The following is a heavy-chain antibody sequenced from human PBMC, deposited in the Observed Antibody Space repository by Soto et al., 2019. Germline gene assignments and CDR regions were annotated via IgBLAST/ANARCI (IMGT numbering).Heavy chain of an antibody. Sequence: SETLSLTCTVSGGSVSSGSYYWSWIRQPPGKGLEWIGYIYYSGSTNYNPSLKSRVTISVDTSKNQFSLKLSSVTAADTAVYYCARDSGIAAAGMLFDPWGQGTLVTVSS. V-gene: IGHV4-61*01. D-gene: IGHD6-13*01. CDR2: IYYSGST. CDR1: GGSVSSGSYY. CDR3: ARDSGIAAAGMLFDP. J-gene: IGHJ5*02.